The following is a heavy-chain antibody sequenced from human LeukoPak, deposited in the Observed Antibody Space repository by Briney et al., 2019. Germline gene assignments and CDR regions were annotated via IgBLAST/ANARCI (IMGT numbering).Heavy chain of an antibody. CDR2: ISSSGSTI. CDR1: GFTFSIFG. J-gene: IGHJ6*04. D-gene: IGHD3-10*02. V-gene: IGHV3-48*04. CDR3: AELGITMIGGV. Sequence: GGSLRLSCAASGFTFSIFGMSWVRQAPGKGLEWVSYISSSGSTIYYADSVKGRFTISRDNAKNSLYLQMNSLRAEDTAVYYCAELGITMIGGVWGKGTTVTISS.